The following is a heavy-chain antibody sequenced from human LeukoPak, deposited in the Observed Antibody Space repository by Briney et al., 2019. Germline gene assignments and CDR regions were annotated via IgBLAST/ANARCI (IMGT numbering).Heavy chain of an antibody. D-gene: IGHD6-13*01. V-gene: IGHV4-34*01. J-gene: IGHJ5*01. CDR2: INHSGAT. CDR3: AKGHSTGPYNWFDS. CDR1: GGPLESYY. Sequence: SETLSLTCAVYGGPLESYYWSWIRQSPVRGLEWIGEINHSGATEYNPSLKSRVTISMDTSRNQFSLKVTSMTAADTAMYFCAKGHSTGPYNWFDSWGQGTQVTVSS.